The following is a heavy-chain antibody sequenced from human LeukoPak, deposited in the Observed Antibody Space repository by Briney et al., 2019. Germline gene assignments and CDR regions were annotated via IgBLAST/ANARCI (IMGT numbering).Heavy chain of an antibody. CDR3: VGRKTLQPPGY. D-gene: IGHD4-11*01. Sequence: SETLSLTCAVYGGSFSGYYWSWIRQPPGKGLEWIGEINHSGSTNYNPSLKSRVTISVDTSKNQFSLKLSSVTAANTAVYYCVGRKTLQPPGYWGQGTLVTVSS. V-gene: IGHV4-34*01. CDR1: GGSFSGYY. CDR2: INHSGST. J-gene: IGHJ4*02.